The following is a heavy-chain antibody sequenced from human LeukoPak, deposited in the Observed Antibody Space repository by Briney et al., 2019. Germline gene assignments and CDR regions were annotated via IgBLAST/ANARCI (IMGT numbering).Heavy chain of an antibody. CDR1: GFTFSSYG. J-gene: IGHJ3*02. V-gene: IGHV3-30*03. Sequence: GGSLRLSCAASGFTFSSYGMHWVRQAPGKGLEWVAVISYDGSNKYYADSVKGRFTISRDNSKNTLYLQMNNLRAEDTAVYYCARRYNDSSGYKGALDIWGQGTMATVSS. D-gene: IGHD3-22*01. CDR3: ARRYNDSSGYKGALDI. CDR2: ISYDGSNK.